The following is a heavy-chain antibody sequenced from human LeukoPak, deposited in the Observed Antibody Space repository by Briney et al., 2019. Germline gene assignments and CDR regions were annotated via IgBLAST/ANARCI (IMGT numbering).Heavy chain of an antibody. D-gene: IGHD3-10*01. Sequence: SEALSLTCTVSGGSISSYYWSWIRQPAGKGLEWIGRIYTSGSTNYNPSLKSRVTMSVDTSKNQFSLKLSSVTAADTAVYYRAREHMVRGADYWGQGTLVTVSS. V-gene: IGHV4-4*07. CDR1: GGSISSYY. CDR3: AREHMVRGADY. J-gene: IGHJ4*02. CDR2: IYTSGST.